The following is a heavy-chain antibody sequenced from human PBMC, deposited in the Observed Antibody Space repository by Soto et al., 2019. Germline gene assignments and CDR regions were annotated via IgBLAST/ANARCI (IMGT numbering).Heavy chain of an antibody. CDR2: IIPIFGTA. CDR1: GGTFSSYA. D-gene: IGHD6-13*01. J-gene: IGHJ6*02. V-gene: IGHV1-69*13. CDR3: ARGYSSSWSQPLFYYYYGMDV. Sequence: SVNVSCQASGGTFSSYAISWVRQAPGQGLEWMGGIIPIFGTANYAQKFQGRVTITADESTSTAYMELSSLRSEDTAVYYCARGYSSSWSQPLFYYYYGMDVWGQGTTVTVSS.